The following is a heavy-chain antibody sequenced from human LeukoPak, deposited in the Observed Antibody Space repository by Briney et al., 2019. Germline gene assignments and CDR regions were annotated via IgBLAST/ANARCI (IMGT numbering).Heavy chain of an antibody. CDR3: ARADCSSTSCYTRYYYYYYYMDV. CDR2: IWYDGSNK. V-gene: IGHV3-33*01. J-gene: IGHJ6*03. CDR1: GFTFSSYG. D-gene: IGHD2-2*02. Sequence: GGSLRLSCAASGFTFSSYGMHWVRQAPGKGLEWVAVIWYDGSNKYYADSVKGRFTISRDNSKNTLYLQMNSLRAEDTAVYYCARADCSSTSCYTRYYYYYYYMDVWGKGTTVTVSS.